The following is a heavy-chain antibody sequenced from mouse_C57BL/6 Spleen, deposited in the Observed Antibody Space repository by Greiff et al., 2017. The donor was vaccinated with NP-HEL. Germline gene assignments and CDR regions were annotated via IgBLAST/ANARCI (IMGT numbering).Heavy chain of an antibody. Sequence: EVKVVESGGGLVQPGGSLKLSCAASGFTFSDYYMYWVRQTPEKRLEWVAYISNGGGSTYYPDTVKGRFTISRDNAKNTLYLQMSRLKSEDTAMYYCARPSMVTSYWYFDVWGTGTTVTVSS. D-gene: IGHD2-1*01. V-gene: IGHV5-12*01. CDR1: GFTFSDYY. J-gene: IGHJ1*03. CDR3: ARPSMVTSYWYFDV. CDR2: ISNGGGST.